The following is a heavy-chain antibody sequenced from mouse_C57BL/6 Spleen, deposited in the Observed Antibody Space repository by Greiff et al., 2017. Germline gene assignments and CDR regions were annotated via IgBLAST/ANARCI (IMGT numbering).Heavy chain of an antibody. Sequence: EVKLMESEGGLVQPGSSMKLSCTASGFTFSDYYMAWVRQVPEKGLEWVANINYDGSSTYYLDSLKPRFIFSRDNAKNILYLQMSSLKSEDTATYYCAREGITTVGYAMDFWGKGTSVTVSS. CDR2: INYDGSST. V-gene: IGHV5-16*01. CDR1: GFTFSDYY. J-gene: IGHJ4*01. D-gene: IGHD1-1*01. CDR3: AREGITTVGYAMDF.